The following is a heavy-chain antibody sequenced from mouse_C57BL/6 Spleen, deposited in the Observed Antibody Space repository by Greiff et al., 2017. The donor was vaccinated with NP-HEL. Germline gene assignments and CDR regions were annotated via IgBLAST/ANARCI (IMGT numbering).Heavy chain of an antibody. Sequence: QVQLQQSGAELVRPGASVKLSCKASGYTFTDYYINWVKQRPGQGLEWIARIYPGSGNTYYNEKFKGKATLTAEKSSSTAYMQLSSLTSEDSAVYFCARSDYRNPFAYWGQGTLVTVSA. CDR2: IYPGSGNT. CDR1: GYTFTDYY. V-gene: IGHV1-76*01. CDR3: ARSDYRNPFAY. J-gene: IGHJ3*01. D-gene: IGHD2-5*01.